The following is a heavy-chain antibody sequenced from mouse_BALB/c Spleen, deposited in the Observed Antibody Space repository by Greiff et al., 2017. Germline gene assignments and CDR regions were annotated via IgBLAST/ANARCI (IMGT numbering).Heavy chain of an antibody. Sequence: VQLQQSGPQLVRPGASVKISCKASGYSFTSYWMHWVKQRPGQGLEWIGMIDPSDSETRLNQKFKDKATLTVDKSSSTAYMQLSSPTSEDSAVYYCARSGGGNSAWFAYWGQGTLVTVSA. CDR1: GYSFTSYW. V-gene: IGHV1S127*01. CDR2: IDPSDSET. CDR3: ARSGGGNSAWFAY. D-gene: IGHD2-1*01. J-gene: IGHJ3*01.